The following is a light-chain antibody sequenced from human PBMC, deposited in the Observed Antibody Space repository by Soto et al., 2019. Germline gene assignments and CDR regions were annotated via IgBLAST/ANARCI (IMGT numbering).Light chain of an antibody. Sequence: DFQMTQSPSSLSASVGDRVTITCRASQGIANYLAWYQQKPGRAPKLVIYAASTLQSGVPSRFSGSGSGTDFTLTISILQAEDVATYYCQRYDNVPLAFGQGTKLEIK. V-gene: IGKV1-27*01. CDR2: AAS. CDR3: QRYDNVPLA. J-gene: IGKJ2*01. CDR1: QGIANY.